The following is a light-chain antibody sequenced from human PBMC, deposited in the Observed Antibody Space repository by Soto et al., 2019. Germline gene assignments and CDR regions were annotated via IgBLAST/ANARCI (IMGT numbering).Light chain of an antibody. Sequence: QSALTQPPSASGSPGQSVTISCTGTSSDVGGYNYVSWYQQHPDKAPKLMIYEVTKRPSGVPDRFSGSKSGNTASLTVSGLQAEYEADYYCASYAGSNNFVVFGGGTKLTVL. V-gene: IGLV2-8*01. CDR1: SSDVGGYNY. CDR2: EVT. CDR3: ASYAGSNNFVV. J-gene: IGLJ2*01.